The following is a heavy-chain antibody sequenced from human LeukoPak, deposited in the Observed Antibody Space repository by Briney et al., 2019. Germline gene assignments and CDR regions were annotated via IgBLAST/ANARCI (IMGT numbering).Heavy chain of an antibody. CDR2: ISGSGGST. D-gene: IGHD3-10*01. Sequence: GGSLRLSCAASGFTFSSYAMSWVRQAPGKGLEWVSAISGSGGSTYYADSAKGRFTISRDNSKKTLYLQMNSLRAEDTAVYYCAKGGYYGSGKGYYFDYWGQGTLVTVSS. CDR3: AKGGYYGSGKGYYFDY. V-gene: IGHV3-23*01. J-gene: IGHJ4*02. CDR1: GFTFSSYA.